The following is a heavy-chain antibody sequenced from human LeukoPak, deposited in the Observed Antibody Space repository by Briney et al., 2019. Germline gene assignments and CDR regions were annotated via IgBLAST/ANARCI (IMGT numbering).Heavy chain of an antibody. D-gene: IGHD1-26*01. J-gene: IGHJ4*02. CDR2: IHYSGST. V-gene: IGHV4-39*01. CDR1: GGSISSSSYY. CDR3: ARPTVGATTRFDY. Sequence: PSETLSLTCPVSGGSISSSSYYWGWIRQPPGKGLEWIGSIHYSGSTYYNPSLKSRVTISVDTSKNQFSLKLSSVTAADTAVYYCARPTVGATTRFDYWGQGTLVTVSS.